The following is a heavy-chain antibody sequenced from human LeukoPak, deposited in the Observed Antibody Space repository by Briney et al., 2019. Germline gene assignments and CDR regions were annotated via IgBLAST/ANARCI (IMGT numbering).Heavy chain of an antibody. V-gene: IGHV1-2*02. Sequence: SSVKVSCKASGYTFTGYYMHWVRQAPGQGLEWMGWINPNSGGTNYAQKFQGRVTMTRDTSISTAYMELSRLRSDDTAVYYCARGPPIAVAHFDYWGQGTLVTASS. CDR2: INPNSGGT. CDR3: ARGPPIAVAHFDY. J-gene: IGHJ4*02. CDR1: GYTFTGYY. D-gene: IGHD6-19*01.